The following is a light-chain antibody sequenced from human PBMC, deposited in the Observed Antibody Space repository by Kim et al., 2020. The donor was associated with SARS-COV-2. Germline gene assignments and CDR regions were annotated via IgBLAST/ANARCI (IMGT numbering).Light chain of an antibody. V-gene: IGLV3-19*01. CDR2: GKN. CDR1: SLRSYY. CDR3: NSRDSSGPVV. J-gene: IGLJ2*01. Sequence: VALGQTVRITCQGDSLRSYYASWYQQKPGQAPVLVIYGKNTRPSGIPDRFSGSSSGNTASLTITGAQAEDEADYYCNSRDSSGPVVFGGGTQLTVL.